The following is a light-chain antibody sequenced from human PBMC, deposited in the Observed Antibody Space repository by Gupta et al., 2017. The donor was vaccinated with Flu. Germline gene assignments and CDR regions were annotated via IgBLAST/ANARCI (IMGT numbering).Light chain of an antibody. V-gene: IGKV1-39*01. J-gene: IGKJ3*01. CDR3: QQSYSTPVT. Sequence: PSSLSASVGDRVTITCRASQSISSYLNWYQQKPGKAPKLLIYAASSLQSGVPSRFSGSGSGTDFTLTISSLQPEDFATYYCQQSYSTPVTFGPGTKVDIK. CDR2: AAS. CDR1: QSISSY.